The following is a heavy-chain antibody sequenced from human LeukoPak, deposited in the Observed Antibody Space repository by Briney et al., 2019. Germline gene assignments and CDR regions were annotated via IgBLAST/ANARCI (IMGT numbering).Heavy chain of an antibody. CDR3: AKNTAAAISPFDY. CDR1: GFTFSSYG. D-gene: IGHD6-13*01. J-gene: IGHJ4*02. V-gene: IGHV3-23*01. Sequence: GALRLSCAASGFTFSSYGMSWVRQAPGKGLEWVSAISGSGGSTYYADSVKGRFTISRDNSKNTLYLQMNSLRAEDTAVYYCAKNTAAAISPFDYWGQGTLVTVSS. CDR2: ISGSGGST.